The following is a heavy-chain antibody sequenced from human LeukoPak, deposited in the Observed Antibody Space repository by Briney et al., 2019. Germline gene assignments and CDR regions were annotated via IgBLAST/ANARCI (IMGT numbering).Heavy chain of an antibody. D-gene: IGHD2-2*03. CDR3: ARGDGYCSSTSCYAGPSYGLDV. Sequence: GGSLRLSCAASGFTFSIYEFNCVRQAPGKGLECVSYISSSGRTIFYADSVKGGFTISRDNAKNSLYLQMNSLRAEDTAVYHCARGDGYCSSTSCYAGPSYGLDVWGQGTTVTVSS. CDR1: GFTFSIYE. CDR2: ISSSGRTI. V-gene: IGHV3-48*03. J-gene: IGHJ6*02.